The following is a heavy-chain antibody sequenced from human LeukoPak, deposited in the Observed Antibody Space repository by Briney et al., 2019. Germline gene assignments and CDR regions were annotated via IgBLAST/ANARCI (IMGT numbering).Heavy chain of an antibody. CDR2: IIPIFGTA. J-gene: IGHJ2*01. V-gene: IGHV1-69*06. CDR1: AGTFSSYA. CDR3: ARVPVVPAAIGLWYFDL. Sequence: SVKLSCKASAGTFSSYAISWVRQAPGQGLEWRGGIIPIFGTANYAQKFQGRVTITADKSTSTAYMELSSLRSEDTAVYYCARVPVVPAAIGLWYFDLWGRGTLVTVSS. D-gene: IGHD2-2*02.